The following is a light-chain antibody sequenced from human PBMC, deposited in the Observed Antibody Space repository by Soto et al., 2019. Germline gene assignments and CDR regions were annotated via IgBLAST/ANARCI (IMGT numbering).Light chain of an antibody. Sequence: DIQMAQSPSSLSASVGDRVTITCQASEDINRYLNWYQQKPGKAPRLLIYDISNLEVGVPSRFSGSGSGTDFTFTITSLQPEDVATYFCQQYGNVPRTFGGGTKVDIK. CDR1: EDINRY. CDR3: QQYGNVPRT. J-gene: IGKJ4*01. CDR2: DIS. V-gene: IGKV1-33*01.